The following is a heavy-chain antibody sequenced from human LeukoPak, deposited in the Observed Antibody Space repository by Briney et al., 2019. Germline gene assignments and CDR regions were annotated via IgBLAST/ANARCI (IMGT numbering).Heavy chain of an antibody. J-gene: IGHJ4*02. D-gene: IGHD3-22*01. V-gene: IGHV3-7*03. CDR3: ARGDYYDSSGYYYGY. Sequence: GGSLRLSCAASGFTFRTQWMTWVRQAPGKGLEWVANIKQDGSDKYYVDSVKGRFTISKDNAKNSLYLQMNSLRAEDTAVYYCARGDYYDSSGYYYGYWGQGTLVTVSS. CDR1: GFTFRTQW. CDR2: IKQDGSDK.